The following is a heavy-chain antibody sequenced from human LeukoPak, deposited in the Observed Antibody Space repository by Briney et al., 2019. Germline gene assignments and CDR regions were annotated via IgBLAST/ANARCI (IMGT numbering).Heavy chain of an antibody. V-gene: IGHV1-2*02. CDR2: INPNSGDT. CDR3: ARDGYSGRFDP. Sequence: ASVKVSCKASGYIFTDYHMHGVRQAPGQGVEGRGWINPNSGDTKSAQNFQGRVTMTRDTSISTAYMELSRLRSDDTAVYYCARDGYSGRFDPWGQGTLVTVSS. CDR1: GYIFTDYH. D-gene: IGHD1-26*01. J-gene: IGHJ5*02.